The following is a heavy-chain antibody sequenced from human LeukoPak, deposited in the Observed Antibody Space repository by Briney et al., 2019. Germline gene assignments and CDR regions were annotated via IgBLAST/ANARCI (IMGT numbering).Heavy chain of an antibody. V-gene: IGHV1-46*01. D-gene: IGHD3-22*01. CDR3: ARGGTYYDTSGNIQY. J-gene: IGHJ1*01. CDR2: INSGGGST. Sequence: ASVKVSCKASGYFFVSYYIHWVRQAPGQGLEWMGFINSGGGSTTYAQKFQGRISMTRDTSTDTVYIELSSLRSEDTAVYYCARGGTYYDTSGNIQYWGQGTLVTVSS. CDR1: GYFFVSYY.